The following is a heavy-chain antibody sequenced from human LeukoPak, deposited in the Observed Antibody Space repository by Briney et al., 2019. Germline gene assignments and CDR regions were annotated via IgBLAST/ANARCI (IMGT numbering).Heavy chain of an antibody. CDR3: ARGSSSEYYGMDV. D-gene: IGHD3-10*01. CDR2: IYYSGST. Sequence: PSETLSLTCTVSGGSISSYYWSWIRQPPGKGLEWIGYIYYSGSTNYNPSLKSRVTISVDTSKNQFSLKLSSVTAADTAVYYCARGSSSEYYGMDVWGQGTTVTVSS. CDR1: GGSISSYY. V-gene: IGHV4-59*01. J-gene: IGHJ6*02.